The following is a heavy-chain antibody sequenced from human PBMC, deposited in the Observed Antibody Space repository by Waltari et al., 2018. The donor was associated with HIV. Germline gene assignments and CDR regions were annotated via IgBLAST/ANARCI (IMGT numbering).Heavy chain of an antibody. Sequence: QVQLQASGPGLVQPSETLSLTCTVSGGSISSYYWSWIRQPPGKGLEWIGYIYYSGSTNYNPSLKSRVTISVDTSKNQFSLKLSSVTAADTAVYYCARHRGSSSPNQLFDYWGQGTLVTVSS. CDR1: GGSISSYY. V-gene: IGHV4-59*08. D-gene: IGHD6-6*01. J-gene: IGHJ4*02. CDR3: ARHRGSSSPNQLFDY. CDR2: IYYSGST.